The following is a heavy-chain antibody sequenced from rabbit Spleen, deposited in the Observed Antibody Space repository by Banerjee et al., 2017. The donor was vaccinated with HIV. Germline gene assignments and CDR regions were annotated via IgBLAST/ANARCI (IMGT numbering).Heavy chain of an antibody. J-gene: IGHJ4*01. CDR1: GFSFSSSYY. V-gene: IGHV1S40*01. Sequence: QSLEESGGDLVKPGASLTLTCTASGFSFSSSYYMSWVRQAPGKGLEWIACINGVTGKSVYASWAKGRFIMSRTSSTKVTLQMTSLTAADTATYFCARETSSGWGIISFYFSLWGPGTLVTVS. CDR2: INGVTGKS. D-gene: IGHD4-1*01. CDR3: ARETSSGWGIISFYFSL.